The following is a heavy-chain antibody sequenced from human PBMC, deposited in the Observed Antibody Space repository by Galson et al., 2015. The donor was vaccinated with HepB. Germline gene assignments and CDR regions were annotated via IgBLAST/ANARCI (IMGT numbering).Heavy chain of an antibody. CDR2: INPNSGGT. Sequence: SVKVSCKASGYTFTGYYMHWVRQAPGQGLEWMGWINPNSGGTNYAQKFQGRVTMTRDTSISTAYMELSRLRSDDTAVYYCARDNKRKIAAAGPAGYWGQGTLVTVSS. D-gene: IGHD6-13*01. CDR3: ARDNKRKIAAAGPAGY. J-gene: IGHJ4*02. CDR1: GYTFTGYY. V-gene: IGHV1-2*02.